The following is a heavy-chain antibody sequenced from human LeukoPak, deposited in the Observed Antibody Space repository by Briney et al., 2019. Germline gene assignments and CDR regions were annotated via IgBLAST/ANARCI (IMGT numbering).Heavy chain of an antibody. D-gene: IGHD1-26*01. CDR1: GYTFTIYG. CDR2: ISAYNSNT. Sequence: ASVNVSCKASGYTFTIYGISWVRQAPGQGLEWMGWISAYNSNTNYAQKLQGRVTLTTETSTSTAYMELRSLRSDDTAVYYCARGVYIRWEHEAPLDYWGQGTLVTVSS. CDR3: ARGVYIRWEHEAPLDY. J-gene: IGHJ4*02. V-gene: IGHV1-18*01.